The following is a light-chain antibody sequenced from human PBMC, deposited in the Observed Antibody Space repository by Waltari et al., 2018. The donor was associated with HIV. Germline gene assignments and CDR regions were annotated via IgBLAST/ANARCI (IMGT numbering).Light chain of an antibody. CDR1: SSNIGAGYD. J-gene: IGLJ2*01. CDR2: GNI. CDR3: QSYDVSLSGSI. V-gene: IGLV1-40*01. Sequence: QSVLTQPPSVSGAPGQRVTIPCTGSSSNIGAGYDVPWYQQLPGTAPKLLINGNINRPSGVSDRFSDFKSGTSASLAITGLQTEDEADYYCQSYDVSLSGSIFGGGTKLTVL.